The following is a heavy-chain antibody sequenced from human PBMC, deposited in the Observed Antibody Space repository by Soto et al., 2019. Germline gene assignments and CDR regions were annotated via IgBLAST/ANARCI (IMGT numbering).Heavy chain of an antibody. J-gene: IGHJ6*02. V-gene: IGHV1-18*01. Sequence: GASVKVSCKASRYTFSGYGMNWVRQAPRQGLEWMGWIKTNTGNPMYAQGRLTISVDESTSTAYLELSTLRSDDTAVYYCARCIGARRNYYYGMDVWGQGTTVTVSS. CDR1: RYTFSGYG. CDR2: IKTNTGNP. CDR3: ARCIGARRNYYYGMDV. D-gene: IGHD6-6*01.